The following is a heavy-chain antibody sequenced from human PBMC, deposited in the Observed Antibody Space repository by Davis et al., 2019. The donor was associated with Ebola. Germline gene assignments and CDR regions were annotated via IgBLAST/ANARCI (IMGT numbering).Heavy chain of an antibody. CDR3: AREWQNYYSY. CDR2: INAANGNT. J-gene: IGHJ4*02. Sequence: ASVKVSCKASGYTFTSYGISWVRQAPGQRLEWMGWINAANGNTKYSHSFQGRVTITRDTSARTAYLEVTSLTSEDTAIYYCAREWQNYYSYWGQGTLVTVSS. V-gene: IGHV1-3*01. CDR1: GYTFTSYG. D-gene: IGHD2-21*02.